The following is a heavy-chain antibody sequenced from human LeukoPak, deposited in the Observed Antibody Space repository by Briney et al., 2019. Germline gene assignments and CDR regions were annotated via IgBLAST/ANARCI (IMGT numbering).Heavy chain of an antibody. CDR1: GFTFSSNA. D-gene: IGHD4-17*01. J-gene: IGHJ5*02. CDR2: ISHDGSDK. CDR3: ASDHGDSVGWFDA. V-gene: IGHV3-30-3*01. Sequence: PGRSLTLSCAASGFTFSSNAMHWVRQAPGKGLEWAAVISHDGSDKHYADSVKGRFTISRDNSKRTLYLQMNSLSLEDTAVYYCASDHGDSVGWFDAFGQGTEVTVSS.